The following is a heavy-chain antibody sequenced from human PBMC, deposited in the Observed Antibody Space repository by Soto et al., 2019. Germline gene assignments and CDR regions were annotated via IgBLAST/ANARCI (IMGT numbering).Heavy chain of an antibody. CDR2: ISGSGGST. CDR1: GVTFSSYA. CDR3: AKDSLKTTPYSYGMHF. Sequence: GGSLRLSCAASGVTFSSYAMSWVRQAPGKGLEWVSAISGSGGSTYYTDSVKGRFTISRDNSKNTLYLQMNSLRAEDTAVYYCAKDSLKTTPYSYGMHFCGPGPTGTVS. D-gene: IGHD4-4*01. V-gene: IGHV3-23*01. J-gene: IGHJ6*02.